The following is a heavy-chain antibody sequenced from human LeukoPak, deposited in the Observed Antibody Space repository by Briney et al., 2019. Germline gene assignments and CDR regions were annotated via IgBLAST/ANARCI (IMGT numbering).Heavy chain of an antibody. V-gene: IGHV4-38-2*02. CDR3: ARDLGYSSSSLYGY. Sequence: NTSETLSLTCTVSGYSISSGYYWGWIRQPPGKGLEWIGSIYHSGSTYYNPSLKSRVTISVDTSKNQFSLELSSVTAADTAVYYCARDLGYSSSSLYGYWGQGTLVTVSS. D-gene: IGHD6-13*01. CDR1: GYSISSGYY. CDR2: IYHSGST. J-gene: IGHJ4*02.